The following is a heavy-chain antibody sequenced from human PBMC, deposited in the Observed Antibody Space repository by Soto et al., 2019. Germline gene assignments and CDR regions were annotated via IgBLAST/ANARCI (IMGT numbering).Heavy chain of an antibody. Sequence: QVQLQESGPGLVKPSQTLSLTCTVSGGSISSGDYYWSWIRQPPGKGLEWIGYIYYSGRTYYNPSLRSRVPISVDTSKNQFSRKLSSVTAADTAVYYCARVGGFGATTIDYWGQGTLVTVSS. V-gene: IGHV4-30-4*01. J-gene: IGHJ4*02. CDR2: IYYSGRT. D-gene: IGHD3-10*01. CDR1: GGSISSGDYY. CDR3: ARVGGFGATTIDY.